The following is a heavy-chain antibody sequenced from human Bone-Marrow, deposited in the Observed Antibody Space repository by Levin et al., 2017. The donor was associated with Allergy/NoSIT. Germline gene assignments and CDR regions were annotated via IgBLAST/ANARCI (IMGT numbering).Heavy chain of an antibody. D-gene: IGHD2-15*01. V-gene: IGHV3-33*01. CDR1: GFTFSSYG. Sequence: QPGGSLRLSCAASGFTFSSYGMHWVRQAPGKGLEWVAVIWYDGSNKYYADSVKGRFTISRDNSKNTLYLQMNSLRAEDTAVYYCARGEVAATFGRCFDYWGQGTLVTVSS. CDR2: IWYDGSNK. CDR3: ARGEVAATFGRCFDY. J-gene: IGHJ4*02.